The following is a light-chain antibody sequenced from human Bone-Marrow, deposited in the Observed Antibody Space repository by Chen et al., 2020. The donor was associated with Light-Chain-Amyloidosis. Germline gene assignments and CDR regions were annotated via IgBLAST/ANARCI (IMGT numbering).Light chain of an antibody. CDR2: DNN. CDR3: GAWDSSLSAGL. J-gene: IGLJ2*01. Sequence: QSVLTQPPSVSAAPGPRVTISCSGSTSNIGNNYVSWYQQLPGTAPKLLIYDNNRRPSGIPDRFSASKSGTSATLGITGLQTEDEADYYCGAWDSSLSAGLFGGGTKLTVL. V-gene: IGLV1-51*01. CDR1: TSNIGNNY.